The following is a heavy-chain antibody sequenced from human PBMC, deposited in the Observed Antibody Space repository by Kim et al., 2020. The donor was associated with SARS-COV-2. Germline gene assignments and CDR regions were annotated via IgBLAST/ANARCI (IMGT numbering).Heavy chain of an antibody. D-gene: IGHD3-9*01. CDR2: INHSGST. CDR3: ARLHFILTGYCIDY. Sequence: SETLSLTCAVYGGSFSGYYWSWIRQPPGKGLEWIGEINHSGSTNYNPSLKSRVTISVDTSKNQFSLKLSSVTAADTAVYYCARLHFILTGYCIDYWGQGTLVTVSS. V-gene: IGHV4-34*01. CDR1: GGSFSGYY. J-gene: IGHJ4*02.